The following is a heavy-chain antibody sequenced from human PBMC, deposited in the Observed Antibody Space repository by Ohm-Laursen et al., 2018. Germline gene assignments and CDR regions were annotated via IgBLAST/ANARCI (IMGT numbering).Heavy chain of an antibody. J-gene: IGHJ4*02. D-gene: IGHD6-19*01. CDR2: ISNTGKTI. V-gene: IGHV3-11*01. CDR3: ASPRYSSGWYNFAYDY. CDR1: GFLFRNAW. Sequence: SLRLSCTASGFLFRNAWMNWVRQAPGKGLEWVSYISNTGKTIYYADSVKGRFTISRDNAKNSLSLQMNSLRAEDTAVYYCASPRYSSGWYNFAYDYWGQGTLVTVSS.